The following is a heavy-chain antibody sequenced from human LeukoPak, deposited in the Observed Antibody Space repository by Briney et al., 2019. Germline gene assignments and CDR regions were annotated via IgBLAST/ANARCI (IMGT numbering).Heavy chain of an antibody. CDR2: IFSNDEK. Sequence: SGPLLVKPTETLTLTCTVSGFSLSNARMGVSWIRQPPGKALEWLAHIFSNDEKSYSTSLKSRLTISKDTSKSQVVLTMTNMDPVDTATYYCARIPISCLDINCFDYWGQGTLVTVSS. V-gene: IGHV2-26*01. CDR3: ARIPISCLDINCFDY. CDR1: GFSLSNARMG. J-gene: IGHJ4*02. D-gene: IGHD3-9*01.